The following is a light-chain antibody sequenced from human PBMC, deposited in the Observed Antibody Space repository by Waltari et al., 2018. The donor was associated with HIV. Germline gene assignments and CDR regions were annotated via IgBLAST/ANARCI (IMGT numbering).Light chain of an antibody. Sequence: QSALTQPASVSGSPGQPIVLPSTGSSSAIGYYDYVSCYQQYPGQAPKALIYEVTSRPSGTSSRFSGSKSATTAFLAISKLQTDDEADYFCSSYTRRGTVVFGGGTRLTVL. V-gene: IGLV2-14*03. J-gene: IGLJ2*01. CDR2: EVT. CDR1: SSAIGYYDY. CDR3: SSYTRRGTVV.